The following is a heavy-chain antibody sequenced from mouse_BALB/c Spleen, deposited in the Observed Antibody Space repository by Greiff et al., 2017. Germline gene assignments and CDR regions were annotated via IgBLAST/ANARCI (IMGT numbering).Heavy chain of an antibody. CDR1: GFNIEDYY. CDR2: IDPENGDT. V-gene: IGHV14-4*02. Sequence: VQLQQSGAELVRSGASVKLSCTASGFNIEDYYMHWVKQRPEQGLEWIGWIDPENGDTEYAPKFQGKATMTADTSSNTAYLQLSSLTSEDTAVYYCNAWGGNYFPFDYWGQGTTLTVSS. J-gene: IGHJ2*01. CDR3: NAWGGNYFPFDY. D-gene: IGHD2-1*01.